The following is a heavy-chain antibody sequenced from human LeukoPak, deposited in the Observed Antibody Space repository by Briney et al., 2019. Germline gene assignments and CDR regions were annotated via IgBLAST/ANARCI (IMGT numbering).Heavy chain of an antibody. Sequence: GGSLRLSCAASGFTFSSYAMHWVRQAPGKGLEWVAVISYDGSNKYYADSVKGRFTISRDNSKNTLYLQMNSLRAEDTAVYYCARDKRFLGYSNQMGAFDIWGQGTMVTVSS. V-gene: IGHV3-30-3*01. CDR2: ISYDGSNK. CDR3: ARDKRFLGYSNQMGAFDI. D-gene: IGHD2-21*01. J-gene: IGHJ3*02. CDR1: GFTFSSYA.